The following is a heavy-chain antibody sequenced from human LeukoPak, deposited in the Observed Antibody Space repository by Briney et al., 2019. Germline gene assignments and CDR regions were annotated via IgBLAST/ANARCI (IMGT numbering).Heavy chain of an antibody. Sequence: PSETLSLTCAVYGGSFSGYYWSWIRQPPGKGLEWIGEINHSGSTNYNPSLKSRVPISVDTSKNQFSLKLSSVTAADTAVYYCARDRRRNSGYDPYHYYYGMDVWGQGTTVTVSS. CDR3: ARDRRRNSGYDPYHYYYGMDV. CDR1: GGSFSGYY. V-gene: IGHV4-34*01. D-gene: IGHD5-12*01. J-gene: IGHJ6*02. CDR2: INHSGST.